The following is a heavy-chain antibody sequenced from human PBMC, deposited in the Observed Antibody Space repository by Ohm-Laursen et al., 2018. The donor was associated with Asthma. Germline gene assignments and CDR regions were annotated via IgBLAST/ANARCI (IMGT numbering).Heavy chain of an antibody. Sequence: SLRLSCAASGYSFSLYSIHWIRQAPGKGLQWVASISTASTFIYYADSVKGRFTISRDDAKNSLFLQMNSLRVDDTAVYYCVREAAGFDPWGQGTLVTVSS. CDR3: VREAAGFDP. V-gene: IGHV3-21*06. J-gene: IGHJ5*02. CDR2: ISTASTFI. CDR1: GYSFSLYS. D-gene: IGHD6-13*01.